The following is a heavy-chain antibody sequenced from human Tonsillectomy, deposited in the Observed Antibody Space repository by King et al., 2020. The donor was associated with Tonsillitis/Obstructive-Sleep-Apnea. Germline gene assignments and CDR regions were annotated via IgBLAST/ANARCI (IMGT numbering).Heavy chain of an antibody. CDR2: INHSGST. V-gene: IGHV4-34*01. CDR1: GGSFSGYY. CDR3: ARALQGYCSGGSCYACAFDI. D-gene: IGHD2-15*01. Sequence: VQLQQWGAGLLKPSETLSLTCAVYGGSFSGYYWSWIRQPPGKGLEWIGEINHSGSTNYNPSLKSRVTISVDTSKNQFSLNQSSVTAADTAFFYCARALQGYCSGGSCYACAFDIWGQGTMVTVSS. J-gene: IGHJ3*02.